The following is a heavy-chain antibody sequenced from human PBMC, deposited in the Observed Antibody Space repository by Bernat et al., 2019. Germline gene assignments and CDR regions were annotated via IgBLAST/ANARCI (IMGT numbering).Heavy chain of an antibody. Sequence: VQLQQWCAGLLKPSETLSLTCAVYGGSFSGYYWSWIRQPPGKGLEWIGEINHSGSTNYNPSLKSRVTISADTSKNQFSLKLSSVTAADTAVYYCASSGPSGSSWYVDYWGQGTLVTVSS. J-gene: IGHJ4*02. V-gene: IGHV4-34*01. CDR3: ASSGPSGSSWYVDY. D-gene: IGHD6-13*01. CDR2: INHSGST. CDR1: GGSFSGYY.